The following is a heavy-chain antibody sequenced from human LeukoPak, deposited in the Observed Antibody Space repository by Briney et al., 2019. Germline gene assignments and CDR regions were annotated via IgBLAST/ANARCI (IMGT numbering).Heavy chain of an antibody. CDR2: ISAYNGNT. J-gene: IGHJ5*02. D-gene: IGHD1-26*01. CDR1: GYTFTSYG. Sequence: ASVEVSCKASGYTFTSYGISWVRQAPGQGLEWMGWISAYNGNTNYAQKLQGRVTMTTDTSTSTAYMELRSLRSDDTAVYYCARDVIGSYTRWFDPWGQGTLVTVSS. CDR3: ARDVIGSYTRWFDP. V-gene: IGHV1-18*01.